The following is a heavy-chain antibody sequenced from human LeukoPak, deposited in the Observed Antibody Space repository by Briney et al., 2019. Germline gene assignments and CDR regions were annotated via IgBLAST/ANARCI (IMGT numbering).Heavy chain of an antibody. J-gene: IGHJ4*02. CDR2: IYYSGST. CDR3: ARDGGASCGEDEGCSAAIDY. D-gene: IGHD2-21*01. V-gene: IGHV4-61*01. CDR1: GGSVSSDNYY. Sequence: PSETLSLTCTVSGGSVSSDNYYWSWIRQPPGKRLEWIGYIYYSGSTNNNPSLKSRVTMSLDTSKNQFSLKLSSVTAADTAVYYCARDGGASCGEDEGCSAAIDYWGQGILVTVSS.